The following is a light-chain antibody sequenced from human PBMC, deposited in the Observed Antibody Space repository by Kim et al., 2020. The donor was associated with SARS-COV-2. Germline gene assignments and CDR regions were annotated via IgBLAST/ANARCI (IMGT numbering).Light chain of an antibody. V-gene: IGKV3-15*01. Sequence: SPGESATLSCRASQSVATHLAWYQQKPGQPPRLLISGISTRATGIPARFSGSGSGTEFTLTISSLQSEDFAVYYCHQHNDWPLTFGGGTKVDIK. CDR2: GIS. J-gene: IGKJ4*01. CDR3: HQHNDWPLT. CDR1: QSVATH.